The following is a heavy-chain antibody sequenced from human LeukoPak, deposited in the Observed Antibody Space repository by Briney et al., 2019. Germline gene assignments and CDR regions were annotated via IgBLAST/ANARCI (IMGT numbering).Heavy chain of an antibody. CDR1: GFRFSSYA. Sequence: EGSLRLSCAASGFRFSSYAMSWVRQAPGKGLEWVSAISGSGVSTYYADSVKGRFTVSRDNSKNTLYLQMSSLRAEDTAVYYCAREPDVDLPTFRGDAFDIWGQGTMVTVSS. V-gene: IGHV3-23*01. CDR3: AREPDVDLPTFRGDAFDI. D-gene: IGHD5-24*01. J-gene: IGHJ3*02. CDR2: ISGSGVST.